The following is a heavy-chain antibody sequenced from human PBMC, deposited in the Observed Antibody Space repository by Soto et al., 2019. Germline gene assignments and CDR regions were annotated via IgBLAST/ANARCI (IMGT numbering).Heavy chain of an antibody. CDR3: ARDMHAGFTHYFDP. D-gene: IGHD1-26*01. Sequence: SETLSLTCAVSGFSISSGYYWDWIRQTPGRGPEWIASIFHSGTSYYNPSFKSRVTISVDTSQNEFSLRLRSVTAADTAVYYCARDMHAGFTHYFDPWGQGTLVTVSS. J-gene: IGHJ5*02. CDR1: GFSISSGYY. CDR2: IFHSGTS. V-gene: IGHV4-38-2*02.